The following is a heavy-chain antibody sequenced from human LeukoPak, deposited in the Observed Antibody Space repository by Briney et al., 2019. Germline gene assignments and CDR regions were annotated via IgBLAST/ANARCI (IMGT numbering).Heavy chain of an antibody. V-gene: IGHV3-48*04. CDR1: GFTFDIYG. D-gene: IGHD3-16*01. Sequence: GGSLRLSCAASGFTFDIYGMNWIRQAPGKGLEWVSHISSGSSPKYYADSVRGRFTISRDNAKKSLYLQMNSLRVEDTAVYYCARGDDGAYWGQGTLVTVSS. CDR3: ARGDDGAY. J-gene: IGHJ4*02. CDR2: ISSGSSPK.